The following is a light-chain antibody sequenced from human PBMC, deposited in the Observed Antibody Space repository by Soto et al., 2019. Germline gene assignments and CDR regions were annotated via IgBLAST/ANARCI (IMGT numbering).Light chain of an antibody. CDR2: LGS. CDR1: QSLLHSNGYNY. CDR3: MQGLQTHRT. Sequence: DIVMTQSPLSLPVTPGEPASISCRSSQSLLHSNGYNYLDWYLQKPGQSPQLLIYLGSNRASGVPDRFSGSGSGTDFSLKISRVEAEDVGVYYCMQGLQTHRTFGQGTKLEIK. J-gene: IGKJ2*01. V-gene: IGKV2-28*01.